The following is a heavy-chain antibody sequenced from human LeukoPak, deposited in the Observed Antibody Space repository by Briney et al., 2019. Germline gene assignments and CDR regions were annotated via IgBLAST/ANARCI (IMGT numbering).Heavy chain of an antibody. V-gene: IGHV4-39*07. D-gene: IGHD3/OR15-3a*01. CDR1: GGSISSSSYY. J-gene: IGHJ4*02. CDR2: IYYSGST. Sequence: PSETLSLTCTVSGGSISSSSYYWGWIRQPPGKGLEWIGSIYYSGSTYYNPSLKSRVTISVDTSKNQFSLKLSSVTAADTAVYYCARMGYADLNDYWGQGTLVTVSS. CDR3: ARMGYADLNDY.